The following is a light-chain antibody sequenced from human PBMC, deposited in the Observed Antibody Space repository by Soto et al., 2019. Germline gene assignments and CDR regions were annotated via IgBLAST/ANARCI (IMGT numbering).Light chain of an antibody. Sequence: DIQMTQSPSCLSASVGDRVTITWRASQTISTYLSWYQQIPGKAPKLLIYGASNLQNGVPSRFSGSGSGTDFTLTISSLQPEDFATYYCQKSSSIPYTFGQGTKLEIK. CDR3: QKSSSIPYT. V-gene: IGKV1-39*01. CDR2: GAS. CDR1: QTISTY. J-gene: IGKJ2*01.